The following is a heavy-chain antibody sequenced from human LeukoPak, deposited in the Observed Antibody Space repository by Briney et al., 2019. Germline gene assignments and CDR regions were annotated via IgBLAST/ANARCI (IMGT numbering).Heavy chain of an antibody. CDR3: TYGGNFDY. V-gene: IGHV3-66*01. D-gene: IGHD4-17*01. CDR2: IYSGGDT. J-gene: IGHJ4*02. Sequence: GGSLRLSCAASGFSFSSYWMHWARQAPGKGLEWVSVIYSGGDTYYADSVKGRFTISRDNSKNTLSLQMNSLRAEDTALYYCTYGGNFDYWGQGTLVTVSS. CDR1: GFSFSSYW.